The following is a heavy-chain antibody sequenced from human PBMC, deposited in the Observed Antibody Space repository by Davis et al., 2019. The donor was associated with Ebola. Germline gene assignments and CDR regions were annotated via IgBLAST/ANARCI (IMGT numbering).Heavy chain of an antibody. CDR2: INHSGST. J-gene: IGHJ4*02. D-gene: IGHD5-18*01. CDR3: ARGRRYSYGPPRY. V-gene: IGHV4-34*01. Sequence: MPSETLSLTCAVYGGSFNIYYWSWVRQSPGKGLEWIGEINHSGSTNYNTSLMGRVTLAVDAPKNQFSLKLSSVTAADTAVYYCARGRRYSYGPPRYWGQGTLVTVSS. CDR1: GGSFNIYY.